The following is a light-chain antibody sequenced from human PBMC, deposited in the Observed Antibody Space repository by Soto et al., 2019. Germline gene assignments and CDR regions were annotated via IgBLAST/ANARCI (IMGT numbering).Light chain of an antibody. J-gene: IGKJ1*01. CDR2: GAS. V-gene: IGKV3-20*01. CDR1: QSVSNNY. Sequence: EIGVTQSPGTLSLSPGERATLSCRASQSVSNNYLAWYQQKPGQAPRLLIYGASNRATGIPDRFSGSGSGTDFTLTISRLEPEDFAVYYCQQYGRSGTLGHGTKVEIK. CDR3: QQYGRSGT.